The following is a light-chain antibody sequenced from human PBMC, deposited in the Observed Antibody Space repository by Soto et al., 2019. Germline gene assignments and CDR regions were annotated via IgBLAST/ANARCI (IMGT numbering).Light chain of an antibody. CDR1: SSDVGGYNY. J-gene: IGLJ2*01. CDR3: SSYTSSSPRV. V-gene: IGLV2-14*01. Sequence: QSALTQPASVSGSPGQSITISCTGTSSDVGGYNYVSWYQQHPGKAPKLMIYDVSNRPSGVSNRFSGSKSGNTASLTISGLQAEEGADYYCSSYTSSSPRVFGGGTKVTAL. CDR2: DVS.